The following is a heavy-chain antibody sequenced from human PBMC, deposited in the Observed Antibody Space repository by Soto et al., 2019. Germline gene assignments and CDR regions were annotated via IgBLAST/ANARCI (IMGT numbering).Heavy chain of an antibody. CDR2: IKSKTDGGTT. Sequence: GGSLRLSCAASGFTFSNAWMNWVLQAPGKGLEWVGRIKSKTDGGTTDYAAPVKGRFTISRDDSKNTLDLQMNSLKTEDTAVYYCTTDRYYYDSSGYYLTDFDYWGQGTLVTVSS. V-gene: IGHV3-15*07. CDR3: TTDRYYYDSSGYYLTDFDY. J-gene: IGHJ4*02. D-gene: IGHD3-22*01. CDR1: GFTFSNAW.